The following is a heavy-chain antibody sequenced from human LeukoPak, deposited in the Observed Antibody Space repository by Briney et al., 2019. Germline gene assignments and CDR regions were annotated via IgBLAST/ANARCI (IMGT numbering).Heavy chain of an antibody. J-gene: IGHJ4*02. CDR3: GKQTPTLVVIPAAPDY. CDR2: MYHTGNT. D-gene: IGHD2-2*01. Sequence: KPSETLSLTCAVSGSSISSDYYWGWIRQPPGKGLEWIGSMYHTGNTYHNPSLKSRVTISVDTSKNQFSLKLNSVTAADTAVYYCGKQTPTLVVIPAAPDYWGQGTLVTVSS. V-gene: IGHV4-38-2*01. CDR1: GSSISSDYY.